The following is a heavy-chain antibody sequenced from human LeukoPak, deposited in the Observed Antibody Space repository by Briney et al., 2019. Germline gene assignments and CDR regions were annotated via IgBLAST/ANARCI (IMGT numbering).Heavy chain of an antibody. J-gene: IGHJ4*02. Sequence: GGSLRLSCAASGFTFSENGMHWVRQAPGKGLEWVAVISFDGSDKYYADSVKGRFTISRDNSKNTLYLQMNSLRVEDTAVYYCAKDRGDSSSWYSDYWGQGTLVTVSS. CDR1: GFTFSENG. D-gene: IGHD6-13*01. V-gene: IGHV3-30*18. CDR2: ISFDGSDK. CDR3: AKDRGDSSSWYSDY.